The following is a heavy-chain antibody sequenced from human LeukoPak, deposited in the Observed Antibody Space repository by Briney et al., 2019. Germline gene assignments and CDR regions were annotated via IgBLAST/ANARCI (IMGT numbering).Heavy chain of an antibody. D-gene: IGHD3-16*01. CDR2: IYYSGST. V-gene: IGHV4-39*02. J-gene: IGHJ4*02. Sequence: SETLSLTCTVSGGSISSSSYHWGWIRQPPGKGLEWIGSIYYSGSTYYNPSLKSRVTISVDTSKNQFSLKLSSVTAADTAVYYCARDGGTDREYWGQGTLVTVSS. CDR3: ARDGGTDREY. CDR1: GGSISSSSYH.